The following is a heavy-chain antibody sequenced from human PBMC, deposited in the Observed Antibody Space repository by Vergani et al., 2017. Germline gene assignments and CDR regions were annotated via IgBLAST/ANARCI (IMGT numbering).Heavy chain of an antibody. D-gene: IGHD3-10*01. J-gene: IGHJ6*03. CDR1: GVSFSSHA. V-gene: IGHV3-30*18. Sequence: QVQLAESGGGRVQPGRSLRLSCAASGVSFSSHAIHWVRQAPGKGLEWVAVISNDGSKKYYADSVKGRFTISRDNSNNTLDPQMNTLRTQDTAVYYCAKAGSCTSGSLKYNIYMDVWGKGTTVTVS. CDR2: ISNDGSKK. CDR3: AKAGSCTSGSLKYNIYMDV.